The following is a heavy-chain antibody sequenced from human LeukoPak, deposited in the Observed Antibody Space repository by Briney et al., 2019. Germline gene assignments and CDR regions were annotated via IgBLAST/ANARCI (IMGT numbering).Heavy chain of an antibody. CDR2: MNPNSGKT. J-gene: IGHJ4*02. CDR3: ARVWGSVDY. V-gene: IGHV1-8*01. CDR1: GYTFTSYD. Sequence: ASVKVSCKASGYTFTSYDINWVRRATGQGLEWMGWMNPNSGKTGFAQKFQGRVTLTRDTSITTAYMELTSLRPEDTAVYYCARVWGSVDYWGQGTLVTVSS. D-gene: IGHD3-16*01.